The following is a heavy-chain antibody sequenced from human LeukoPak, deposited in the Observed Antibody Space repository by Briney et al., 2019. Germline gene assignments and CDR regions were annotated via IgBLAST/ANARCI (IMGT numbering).Heavy chain of an antibody. J-gene: IGHJ4*02. D-gene: IGHD6-19*01. CDR2: ISYSGRT. CDR1: TGSISSYY. V-gene: IGHV4-59*12. CDR3: ARVSTGWYQSFFDY. Sequence: PSETLSLTCSVSTGSISSYYWSWIRQPAGKGLEWIGYISYSGRTNYNPSLQSRVTISVDTSKNQCSLILSSVTAADTAVYYCARVSTGWYQSFFDYWGQGTLVTVSS.